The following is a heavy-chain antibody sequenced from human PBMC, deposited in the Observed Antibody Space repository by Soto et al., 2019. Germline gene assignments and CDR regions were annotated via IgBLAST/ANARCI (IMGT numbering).Heavy chain of an antibody. D-gene: IGHD6-13*01. CDR2: ISNDGNTK. V-gene: IGHV3-30*03. J-gene: IGHJ4*02. CDR3: TRQIATGY. Sequence: HVQLVESWGGVVQPGRSLRLPCAASGFTSRNFGMHRVRHAPGKGLEWVSVISNDGNTKDSADSVKGRFTIYEDNHANTLYLQMNSLGGDDTAFYYCTRQIATGYWGQGTLVTVSS. CDR1: GFTSRNFG.